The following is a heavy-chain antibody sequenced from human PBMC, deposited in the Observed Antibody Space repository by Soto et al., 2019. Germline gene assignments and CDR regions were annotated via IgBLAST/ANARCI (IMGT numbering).Heavy chain of an antibody. J-gene: IGHJ4*02. Sequence: QVQLQESGPGLVKPSETLSLTCSVSGGSISNHYWSWIRQPPGKGLEWIGYIYYNGNTNYNPSIKIRVTMSVDTSRNQISLKLTTVTAADTAVYYCTRANLYSEYWGQGTLVTVSS. CDR2: IYYNGNT. CDR3: TRANLYSEY. V-gene: IGHV4-59*11. D-gene: IGHD7-27*01. CDR1: GGSISNHY.